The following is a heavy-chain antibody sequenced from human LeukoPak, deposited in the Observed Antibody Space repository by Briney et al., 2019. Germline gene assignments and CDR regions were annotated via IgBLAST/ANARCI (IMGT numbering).Heavy chain of an antibody. J-gene: IGHJ4*02. D-gene: IGHD1-1*01. CDR3: ARVPDITARPCDS. CDR2: VSHTGGT. V-gene: IGHV4-34*01. Sequence: SETLSLTCAVYGGSFSDYYRALVRQTPGEGLEWNGEVSHTGGTNYHPSLKGQVTMSVDSSKNQFSLRVTSVSAADTGVYYCARVPDITARPCDSWGPGTLITVSS. CDR1: GGSFSDYY.